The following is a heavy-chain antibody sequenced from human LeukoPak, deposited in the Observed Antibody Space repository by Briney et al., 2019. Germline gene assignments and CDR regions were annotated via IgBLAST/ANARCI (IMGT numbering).Heavy chain of an antibody. CDR3: AGLKDYQLLIYYYYYGMDV. Sequence: TSETLSLTCTVSGGPISSYYWSWIRQPPGKGLEWIGEINHSGSTNYNPSLKSRVTISVDTSKNQFSLKLSSVTAADTAVYYCAGLKDYQLLIYYYYYGMDVWGQGTTVTVSS. CDR1: GGPISSYY. J-gene: IGHJ6*02. D-gene: IGHD2-2*01. CDR2: INHSGST. V-gene: IGHV4-34*01.